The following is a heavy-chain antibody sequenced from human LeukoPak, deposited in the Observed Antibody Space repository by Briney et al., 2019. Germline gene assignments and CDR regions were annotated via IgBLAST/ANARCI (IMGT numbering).Heavy chain of an antibody. CDR1: RFPFSSYA. Sequence: PGGSLRLSCAASRFPFSSYAMHWVRQAPGKGLEYVSTISSNGGSTYYATSVKGRFIISRDNSKNTLYLQMGSLRAEDMAVYCCARGSRLGDYYDSSGYSGWGQGTLVTVSS. D-gene: IGHD3-22*01. CDR2: ISSNGGST. J-gene: IGHJ4*02. CDR3: ARGSRLGDYYDSSGYSG. V-gene: IGHV3-64*01.